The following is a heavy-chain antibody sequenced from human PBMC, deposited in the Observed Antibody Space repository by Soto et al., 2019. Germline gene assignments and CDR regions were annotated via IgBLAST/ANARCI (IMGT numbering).Heavy chain of an antibody. J-gene: IGHJ6*03. D-gene: IGHD2-2*01. V-gene: IGHV3-15*01. Sequence: GGSLRLSCAASGFTFSNAWMSWVRQAPGKGLEWVGRIKSKTDGGTTDYAAPVKGRFTISRDDSKNTLYLQMNSLKTEDTAVYYCTSRYCSSTSCYGYYYYYMDVWGKGTTVTVSS. CDR1: GFTFSNAW. CDR2: IKSKTDGGTT. CDR3: TSRYCSSTSCYGYYYYYMDV.